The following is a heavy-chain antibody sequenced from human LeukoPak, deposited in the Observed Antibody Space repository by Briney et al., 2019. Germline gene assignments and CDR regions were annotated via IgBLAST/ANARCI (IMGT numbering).Heavy chain of an antibody. D-gene: IGHD2-8*02. V-gene: IGHV3-23*01. Sequence: GGSLRLSCAASGFTFTSYSMSWVRQAPGKGLEWVSGTSDRGDYTYYADSVKGRFTISRDNSKNTLYLQMNSLRAEDTAVYYCARDREPGTSASRFDYWGQGTLVTVSS. J-gene: IGHJ4*02. CDR1: GFTFTSYS. CDR2: TSDRGDYT. CDR3: ARDREPGTSASRFDY.